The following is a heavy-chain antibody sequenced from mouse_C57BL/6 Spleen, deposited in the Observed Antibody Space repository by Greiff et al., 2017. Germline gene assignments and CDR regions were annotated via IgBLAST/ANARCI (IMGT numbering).Heavy chain of an antibody. Sequence: VQLQQSVAELVRPGASVKLSCTASGFNINNTYMHWVKQRPEKGLEWIGRIDPANGNTKYAPKFQGKATITADTSSNTAYLQLSSLTSEDTAIYYCASPRSEGSYAMDYWGQGTSVTVSS. D-gene: IGHD6-1*01. CDR1: GFNINNTY. J-gene: IGHJ4*01. CDR2: IDPANGNT. CDR3: ASPRSEGSYAMDY. V-gene: IGHV14-3*01.